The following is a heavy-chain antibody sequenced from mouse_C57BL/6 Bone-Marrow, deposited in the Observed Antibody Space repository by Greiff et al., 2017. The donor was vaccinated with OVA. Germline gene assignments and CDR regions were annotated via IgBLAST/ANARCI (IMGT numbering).Heavy chain of an antibody. Sequence: VQLQQSGPELVKPGASVKISCKASGYAFSSSWMNWVKQRPGKGLEWIGRIYPGDGDTNYNGKFKGKATLTADKSSSTAYMHLSSLTSEDSAVYFCARRNYGSSYRYFDVWGTGTTVTVSS. V-gene: IGHV1-82*01. CDR3: ARRNYGSSYRYFDV. J-gene: IGHJ1*03. CDR2: IYPGDGDT. D-gene: IGHD1-1*01. CDR1: GYAFSSSW.